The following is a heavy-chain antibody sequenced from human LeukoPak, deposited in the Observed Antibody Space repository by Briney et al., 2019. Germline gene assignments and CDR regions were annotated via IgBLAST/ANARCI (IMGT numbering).Heavy chain of an antibody. CDR1: GGSISSYY. CDR3: ASYGSGSYYVY. J-gene: IGHJ4*01. Sequence: SETLSLICTVSGGSISSYYWSWIRQPAGKGLEWIGRIYATGSTNYNPSFKSRVTMSVDTSKNQFSLRLGSVTAADTAIYYCASYGSGSYYVYWGQGTLVTVSS. CDR2: IYATGST. V-gene: IGHV4-4*07. D-gene: IGHD3-10*01.